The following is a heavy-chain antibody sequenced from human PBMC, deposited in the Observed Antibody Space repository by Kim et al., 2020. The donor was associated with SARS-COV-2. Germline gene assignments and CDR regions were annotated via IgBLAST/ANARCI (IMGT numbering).Heavy chain of an antibody. CDR1: GYSFNTFW. V-gene: IGHV5-51*01. Sequence: GESLKISCKASGYSFNTFWIAWVRQMPGKGLEWMGVIYPGDADTRYSPSFQGQVTISADKSINTAYLQWTSLKASDTAIYYCARLWEGGWYYFDYWGQG. CDR3: ARLWEGGWYYFDY. D-gene: IGHD6-19*01. CDR2: IYPGDADT. J-gene: IGHJ4*02.